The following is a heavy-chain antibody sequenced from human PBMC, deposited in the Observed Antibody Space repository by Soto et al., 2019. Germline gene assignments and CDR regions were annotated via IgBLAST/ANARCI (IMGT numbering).Heavy chain of an antibody. V-gene: IGHV4-39*01. Sequence: QLQLQESGPGLVKPSSTLSLTCTVSGGSISSSSYYWGWIRQPPGKGLEWIGRIYYSGSTYYKPSLKSRVTISVDPSKNQFSLQLSSVTAADTAVYYCARHGPLGAVDYWGQGTLVTVSS. CDR1: GGSISSSSYY. CDR3: ARHGPLGAVDY. J-gene: IGHJ4*02. CDR2: IYYSGST. D-gene: IGHD1-26*01.